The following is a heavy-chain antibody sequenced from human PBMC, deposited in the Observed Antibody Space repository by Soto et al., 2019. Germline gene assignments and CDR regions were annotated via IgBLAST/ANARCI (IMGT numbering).Heavy chain of an antibody. V-gene: IGHV4-31*03. CDR1: GDSIRGGGHY. CDR3: ARDTGLAPTVWGY. Sequence: QVQLQESGPGLVKPSQTLSLTCSVSGDSIRGGGHYWNCIRQFPGKGLEWIGYVYHSGSTHYNPSLRGRLTISIVTSKNQFSLRLISVTAADTALYYCARDTGLAPTVWGYWGHGTQVTVSS. D-gene: IGHD7-27*01. J-gene: IGHJ4*03. CDR2: VYHSGST.